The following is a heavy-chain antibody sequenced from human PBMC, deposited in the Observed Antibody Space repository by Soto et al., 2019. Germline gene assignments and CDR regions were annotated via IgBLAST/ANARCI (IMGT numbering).Heavy chain of an antibody. CDR1: GFSFSSYA. D-gene: IGHD3-22*01. V-gene: IGHV3-23*01. J-gene: IGHJ4*01. Sequence: GGSLRLSCAASGFSFSSYAMNCVRQAPGEGLEWVSGISGSGDRTYYADSLKGRFTISRDNSRNTRYLRMNSVRAEDTAVYYCAKDTYEHDGSFYYSGLWGHGTLGTIAS. CDR3: AKDTYEHDGSFYYSGL. CDR2: ISGSGDRT.